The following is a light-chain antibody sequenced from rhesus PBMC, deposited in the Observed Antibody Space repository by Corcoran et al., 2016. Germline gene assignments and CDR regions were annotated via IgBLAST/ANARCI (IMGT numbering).Light chain of an antibody. CDR3: QQESNWKT. J-gene: IGKJ1*01. V-gene: IGKV3-24*04. Sequence: EIVLTQSPATLALSPGERATLSCRASQSVGSYLAWYQQKPGQAPRLLIYGASSRATGIPDRFSGSGSGTDFTRTISSREPEDVGVYYCQQESNWKTFGQGTKVEIK. CDR1: QSVGSY. CDR2: GAS.